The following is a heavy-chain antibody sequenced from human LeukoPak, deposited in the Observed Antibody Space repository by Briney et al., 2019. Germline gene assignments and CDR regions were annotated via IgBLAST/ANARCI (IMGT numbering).Heavy chain of an antibody. D-gene: IGHD3-22*01. CDR1: GGSISSYY. J-gene: IGHJ4*02. V-gene: IGHV4-4*07. CDR3: ASSYYYDSSGYYFLSFDY. Sequence: PSETLSLTCTVSGGSISSYYWSWIRQPAGKGLEWIGRIYTSGSTNYNPSLKSRVTMSVDTSKNQFSLKLSSVTAADTAVYYCASSYYYDSSGYYFLSFDYWGQGTLVTVSS. CDR2: IYTSGST.